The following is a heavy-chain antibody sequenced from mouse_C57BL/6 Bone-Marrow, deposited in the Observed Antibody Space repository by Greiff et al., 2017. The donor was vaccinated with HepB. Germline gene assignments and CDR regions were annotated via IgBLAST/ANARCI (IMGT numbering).Heavy chain of an antibody. CDR2: IDPETGGT. D-gene: IGHD3-2*02. CDR1: GYTFTDYE. V-gene: IGHV1-15*01. Sequence: QVQLKESGPELVRPGASVTLSCKASGYTFTDYEMHWVKQTPVHGLEWIGAIDPETGGTAYNQKFKGKAILTADKSSSTAYMELRSLTSEDSAVYYCTRLGDSSGYVAYWGQGTLVTVSA. J-gene: IGHJ3*01. CDR3: TRLGDSSGYVAY.